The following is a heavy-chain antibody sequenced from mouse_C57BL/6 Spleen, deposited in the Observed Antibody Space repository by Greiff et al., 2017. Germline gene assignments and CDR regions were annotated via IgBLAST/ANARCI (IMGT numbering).Heavy chain of an antibody. CDR3: ARVTTVVATNYYAMDY. D-gene: IGHD1-1*01. J-gene: IGHJ4*01. Sequence: VQLQQSGPELVKPGASVKISCKASGYSFTDYNMNWVKQSNGKSLEWIGVIHPNYGPTSSNQKFKGKATLTVDQSSSTAYMQLNSLTSEDSAVYYCARVTTVVATNYYAMDYGGQGTSVTVSS. CDR1: GYSFTDYN. V-gene: IGHV1-39*01. CDR2: IHPNYGPT.